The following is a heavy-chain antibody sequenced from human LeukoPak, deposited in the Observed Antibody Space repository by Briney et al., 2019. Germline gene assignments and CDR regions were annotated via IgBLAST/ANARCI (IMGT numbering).Heavy chain of an antibody. CDR2: ISSSSSTI. V-gene: IGHV3-48*03. J-gene: IGHJ5*02. D-gene: IGHD6-19*01. CDR1: GFSFSSYE. CDR3: VREDSSGWYTHWFDP. Sequence: GGSLRLSCAASGFSFSSYEMNWVRQTPGKGLEWVSHISSSSSTIYYADSVRGRFTISRDNAKNSLYLQMNSLRAEDTAIYYCVREDSSGWYTHWFDPWGQGTLVIVFS.